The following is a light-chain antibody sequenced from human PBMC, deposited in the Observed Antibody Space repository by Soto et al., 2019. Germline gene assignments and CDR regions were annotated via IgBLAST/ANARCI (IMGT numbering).Light chain of an antibody. J-gene: IGKJ5*01. V-gene: IGKV3-11*01. CDR1: QSVSNF. CDR3: QQRANWPLTT. Sequence: EIVLTQSPATLSLSPGEGAALSYSASQSVSNFLAWYQQKPGQAPRLLIYDASNRATGIPARFSGSGSGTDFTLTIRSLEPEDFAIYYCQQRANWPLTTFGHGTRLVIK. CDR2: DAS.